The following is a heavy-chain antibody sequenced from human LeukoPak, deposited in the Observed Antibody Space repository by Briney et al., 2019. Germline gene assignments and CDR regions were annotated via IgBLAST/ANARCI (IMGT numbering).Heavy chain of an antibody. CDR3: ARDRIQEWSDAFDI. D-gene: IGHD3-3*01. V-gene: IGHV1-18*01. CDR2: ISAYNGNT. CDR1: GYTFTSYG. Sequence: GASVKVSCKASGYTFTSYGISWVRQAPGQGLEWMGWISAYNGNTNYAQKLQGRVTMTTDTSTGTAYMELRSLRSDDTAVYYCARDRIQEWSDAFDIWGQGTMVTVSS. J-gene: IGHJ3*02.